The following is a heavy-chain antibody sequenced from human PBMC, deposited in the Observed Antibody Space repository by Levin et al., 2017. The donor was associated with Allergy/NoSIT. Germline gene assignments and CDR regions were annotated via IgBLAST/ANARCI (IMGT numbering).Heavy chain of an antibody. CDR2: IIPILGIA. V-gene: IGHV1-69*02. CDR1: GGTFSSYT. J-gene: IGHJ4*02. D-gene: IGHD1-26*01. Sequence: GASVKVSCKASGGTFSSYTISWVRQAPGQGLEWMGRIIPILGIANYAQKFQGRVTITADKSTSTAYMELSSLRSEDTAVYYCARSLRAPIVGATFDYWGQGTLVTVSS. CDR3: ARSLRAPIVGATFDY.